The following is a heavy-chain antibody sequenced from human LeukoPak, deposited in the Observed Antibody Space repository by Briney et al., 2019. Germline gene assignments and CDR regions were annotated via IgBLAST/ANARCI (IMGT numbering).Heavy chain of an antibody. J-gene: IGHJ4*02. Sequence: PGGSLRLSCAASGFTFSSYAMHWVRQAPGKGLEWVAVISYDGSNKYYADSVKGRFTISRDNSKNTLYLQMNSLRAEDTAVYYCAKVPGIAAAGPFDYWGQGTLVTVSS. CDR1: GFTFSSYA. CDR2: ISYDGSNK. D-gene: IGHD6-13*01. CDR3: AKVPGIAAAGPFDY. V-gene: IGHV3-30-3*01.